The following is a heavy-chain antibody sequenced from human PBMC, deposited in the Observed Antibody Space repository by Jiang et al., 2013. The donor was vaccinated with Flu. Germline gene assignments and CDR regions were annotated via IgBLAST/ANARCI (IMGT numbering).Heavy chain of an antibody. D-gene: IGHD5-12*01. J-gene: IGHJ6*04. V-gene: IGHV4-59*01. CDR2: TYYSGST. CDR1: GGSISSYY. Sequence: GLVKPSETLSLTCSVSGGSISSYYWSWIRQPPGKGLEWIGYTYYSGSTIYNPSLKSRVTISADTSKNQVSLKLSSVTAADTAVYYCARDTSGLGSFGLDVWGRGTSVTVSS. CDR3: ARDTSGLGSFGLDV.